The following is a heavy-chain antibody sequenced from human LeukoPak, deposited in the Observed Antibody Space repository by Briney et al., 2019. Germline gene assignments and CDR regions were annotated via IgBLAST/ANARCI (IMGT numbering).Heavy chain of an antibody. CDR2: IYYSGST. Sequence: SETLSLTCTVSGGSISSSSYYWGWIRQPPGKGLEWIGSIYYSGSTYYNPSLKSRVTISVDTSKNQFSLKLSSVTAAGTAVYYCARHGYCSGGSCYSPVEYYYYGLDVWGQGTTVTVSS. J-gene: IGHJ6*02. CDR1: GGSISSSSYY. CDR3: ARHGYCSGGSCYSPVEYYYYGLDV. D-gene: IGHD2-15*01. V-gene: IGHV4-39*01.